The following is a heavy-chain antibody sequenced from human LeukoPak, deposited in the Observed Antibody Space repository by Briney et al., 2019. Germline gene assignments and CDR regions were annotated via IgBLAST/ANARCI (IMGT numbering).Heavy chain of an antibody. J-gene: IGHJ6*02. CDR1: GYTFISYG. Sequence: GASVKVSCKASGYTFISYGINWVRQAPGQGLEWMGWISAYNGNTNYAQKLQGRVTMTTDTSTSTAYMELRSLRSDATAVYYCARDTAAAQLWQDYYGMDVWGQGTTVTVSS. CDR2: ISAYNGNT. V-gene: IGHV1-18*01. CDR3: ARDTAAAQLWQDYYGMDV. D-gene: IGHD5-18*01.